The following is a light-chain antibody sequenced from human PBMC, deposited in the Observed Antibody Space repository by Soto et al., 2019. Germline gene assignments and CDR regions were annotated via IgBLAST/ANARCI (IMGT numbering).Light chain of an antibody. V-gene: IGLV2-14*03. CDR1: SSDIGGYKY. Sequence: QSALTQPASVSGSPGQSITISCTGTSSDIGGYKYVSWYQQHPGKVPKLLIYDVNNRPSVVSDRFSGSKSGNTASLTISGLQAEDEAEYYCCSYTSSTSLIFGGGTKLTVL. CDR3: CSYTSSTSLI. CDR2: DVN. J-gene: IGLJ2*01.